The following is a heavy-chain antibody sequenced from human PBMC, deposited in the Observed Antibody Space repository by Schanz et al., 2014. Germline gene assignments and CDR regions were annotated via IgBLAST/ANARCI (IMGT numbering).Heavy chain of an antibody. CDR1: GGSVSSGRYY. J-gene: IGHJ3*02. V-gene: IGHV4-31*03. CDR2: ISYSGST. D-gene: IGHD4-17*01. Sequence: QVQLQESGPGLVKPSQTLSLSCTVSGGSVSSGRYYWSWIRQHPGKGLEWIGFISYSGSTYYNPSLKGRVTISVDTSKNQFSLNLSSATAADTAVYYCARDRGHGDLPGDIWGQGTMVTVSS. CDR3: ARDRGHGDLPGDI.